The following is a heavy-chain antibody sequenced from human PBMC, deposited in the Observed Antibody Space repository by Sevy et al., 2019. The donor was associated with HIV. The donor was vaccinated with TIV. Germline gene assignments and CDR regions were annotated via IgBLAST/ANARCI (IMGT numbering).Heavy chain of an antibody. CDR3: AREMPYGGNSTGIDY. CDR2: IYYSGST. CDR1: GGSISSYY. D-gene: IGHD4-17*01. J-gene: IGHJ4*02. Sequence: SETLSLTCTVSGGSISSYYWSWIRQPPGKGLEWIGYIYYSGSTNYNPSLKSRVTISVDTSKNQFSLKLSSVTAADTAVYYCAREMPYGGNSTGIDYWGQGTLVTVSS. V-gene: IGHV4-59*01.